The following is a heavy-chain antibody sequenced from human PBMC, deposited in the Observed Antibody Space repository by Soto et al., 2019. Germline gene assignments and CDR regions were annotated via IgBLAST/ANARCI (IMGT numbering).Heavy chain of an antibody. Sequence: EVQVLESGGGLVQPGGSLRLSCAASGLTFTSYAMTWVRQAPGNGLEWVSAVSGSGASTYYADSVKGRFTIARDNSKNMGYLQMDSLRADDTAVYYCANREGGYWGQGTLVTVSS. CDR2: VSGSGAST. V-gene: IGHV3-23*01. J-gene: IGHJ4*02. CDR1: GLTFTSYA. CDR3: ANREGGY. D-gene: IGHD3-16*01.